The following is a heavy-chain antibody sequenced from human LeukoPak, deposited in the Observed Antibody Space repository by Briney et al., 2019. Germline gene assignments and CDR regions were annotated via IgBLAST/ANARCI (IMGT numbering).Heavy chain of an antibody. D-gene: IGHD2-8*01. CDR3: ARDYVQYGSPVPMAGD. CDR1: GFTFSSHW. J-gene: IGHJ4*02. V-gene: IGHV3-7*01. Sequence: PGGSLRLSCAASGFTFSSHWMSWVRQAPGRGLEWAANIKQDGSEKYYVDSVKGRVTISRDNAKNSLYLQMNSLRTEDTAVYYCARDYVQYGSPVPMAGDWGQGTLVTVSS. CDR2: IKQDGSEK.